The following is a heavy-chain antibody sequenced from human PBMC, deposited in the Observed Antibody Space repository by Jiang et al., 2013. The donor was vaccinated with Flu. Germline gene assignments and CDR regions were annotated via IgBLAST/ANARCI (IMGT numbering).Heavy chain of an antibody. D-gene: IGHD4-17*01. CDR3: ARQLRSRDFDQ. CDR1: GFSLSTSGVG. Sequence: KPTQTLTLTCTFSGFSLSTSGVGVGWIRQPPGKALEWLARIDWDDDKYYSPSLKTRLTISKDTSKNQVVLTMTNMDPVDTATYYCARQLRSRDFDQWGQGTLVTVSS. J-gene: IGHJ4*02. V-gene: IGHV2-70*11. CDR2: IDWDDDK.